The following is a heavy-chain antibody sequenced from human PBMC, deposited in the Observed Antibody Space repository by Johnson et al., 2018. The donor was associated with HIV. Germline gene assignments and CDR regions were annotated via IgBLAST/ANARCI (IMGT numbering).Heavy chain of an antibody. CDR1: GFTFDDYA. CDR3: AKRDTAMVDAFDI. D-gene: IGHD5-18*01. Sequence: VQLVESGGDLVQPGRSLRLSCAASGFTFDDYAMHWVRQAPGKGLEWVSGISWNSGSIGDADSVKGRFTISRDNAKNSLYLQMNSLRAEDTALYYCAKRDTAMVDAFDIWGQGTMVTVSS. V-gene: IGHV3-9*01. J-gene: IGHJ3*02. CDR2: ISWNSGSI.